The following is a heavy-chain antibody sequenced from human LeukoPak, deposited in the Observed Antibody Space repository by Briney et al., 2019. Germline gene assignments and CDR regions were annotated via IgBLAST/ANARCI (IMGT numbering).Heavy chain of an antibody. V-gene: IGHV4-59*01. CDR1: GGSISSYY. Sequence: SETLSLTCTVSGGSISSYYWSWIRQPPGKGLEGIGYIYYSGSTNYNPSLKSRVTISVDTSKNQFSLKLSSVTAADTAVYYCARNSRAWFGEIHAFDIWGQGTMVTVSS. D-gene: IGHD3-10*01. CDR2: IYYSGST. J-gene: IGHJ3*02. CDR3: ARNSRAWFGEIHAFDI.